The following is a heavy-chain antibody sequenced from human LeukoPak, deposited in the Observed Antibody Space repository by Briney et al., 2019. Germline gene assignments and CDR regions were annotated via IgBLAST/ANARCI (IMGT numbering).Heavy chain of an antibody. CDR1: GFTLRDYD. CDR3: AREVPLHLYGSGADQNYYMDV. V-gene: IGHV3-21*01. J-gene: IGHJ6*03. CDR2: IRSSSSSYI. D-gene: IGHD3-10*01. Sequence: GGSLRLSCAASGFTLRDYDMNWVCKAPGMGLELVSCIRSSSSSYIYYADSVKGRFTISRDNAKNSLYLQMNSLRAEDTAVYYCAREVPLHLYGSGADQNYYMDVWGKGTTVTISS.